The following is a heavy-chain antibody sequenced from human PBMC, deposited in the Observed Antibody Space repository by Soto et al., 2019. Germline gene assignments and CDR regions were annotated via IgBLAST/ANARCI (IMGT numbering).Heavy chain of an antibody. D-gene: IGHD6-19*01. V-gene: IGHV1-3*05. Sequence: QVQLVQSGAEEKKPGASVKVSCKASGYTFTGYAMHWVRQPPGQRLEWMGWINAGNGNTKYSQKFQGRVTITRDTCASTAYMELSSLRSEDTAGYYCARAVAVAADFDYWGQGTLVTVS. CDR1: GYTFTGYA. CDR3: ARAVAVAADFDY. J-gene: IGHJ4*02. CDR2: INAGNGNT.